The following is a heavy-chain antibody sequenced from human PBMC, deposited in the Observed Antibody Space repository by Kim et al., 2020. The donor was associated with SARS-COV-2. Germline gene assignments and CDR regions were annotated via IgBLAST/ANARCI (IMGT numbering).Heavy chain of an antibody. V-gene: IGHV3-23*01. D-gene: IGHD1-1*01. CDR3: AKVRPTTVCDALVD. CDR2: IIVSGSTT. J-gene: IGHJ1*01. CDR1: GFTFSNYA. Sequence: GGSLRLSCAASGFTFSNYAMAWVRQTPGKGLEWVSSIIVSGSTTYYADSVEGRLTISRDNSKNTLDLQMNSLSVEDTAIYYCAKVRPTTVCDALVDWGQG.